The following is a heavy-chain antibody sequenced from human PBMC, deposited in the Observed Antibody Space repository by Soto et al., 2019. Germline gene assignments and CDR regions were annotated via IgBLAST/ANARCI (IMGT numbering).Heavy chain of an antibody. Sequence: SVTLSLTCTVSGGSITRYYWSWIRQPPGKGLEWIGYLYNTGSAIYNPSLESRVTISVDTSKNQFSLILNSVTAADTAVYYCARDLWGYCGTDCYPLDVWGAGTTVT. CDR1: GGSITRYY. CDR2: LYNTGSA. J-gene: IGHJ6*02. CDR3: ARDLWGYCGTDCYPLDV. V-gene: IGHV4-59*01. D-gene: IGHD2-21*02.